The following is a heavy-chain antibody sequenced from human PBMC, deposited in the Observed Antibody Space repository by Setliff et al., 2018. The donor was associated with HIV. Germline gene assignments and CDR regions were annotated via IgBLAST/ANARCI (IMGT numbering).Heavy chain of an antibody. J-gene: IGHJ5*02. CDR2: MHKGGST. CDR1: AASISSSTYY. CDR3: ARVVGADNWFDP. D-gene: IGHD1-26*01. Sequence: PSETLSLTCAVSAASISSSTYYWAWIRQPPGKGLEWIATMHKGGSTHYNPSLKSRVTMFVDTSKNQFSLTVSSVTAADTAVYYCARVVGADNWFDPWGQGTLVTVSS. V-gene: IGHV4-39*01.